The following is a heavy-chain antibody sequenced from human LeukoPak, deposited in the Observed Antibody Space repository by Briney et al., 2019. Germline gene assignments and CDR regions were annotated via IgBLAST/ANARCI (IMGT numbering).Heavy chain of an antibody. J-gene: IGHJ4*02. CDR2: IIPILGIA. D-gene: IGHD6-13*01. CDR3: ARAYSSSWYFDY. V-gene: IGHV1-69*04. CDR1: GGTFSSYA. Sequence: SVKVSCKASGGTFSSYAISWVRQAPGQGLEWVGRIIPILGIANYAQKFQGRVTITADKSTSTAYMELSSLRSEDTAVYYCARAYSSSWYFDYWGQGTLVTVSS.